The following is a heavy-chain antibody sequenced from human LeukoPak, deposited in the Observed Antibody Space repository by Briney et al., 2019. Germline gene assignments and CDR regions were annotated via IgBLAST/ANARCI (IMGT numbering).Heavy chain of an antibody. Sequence: GRSLRLSCAASEITFEDYAMHWVRQAPGKGLEWVSGISWNGGSIAYADSVKGRFTISRDNAKNSLYLQMNSLRPEDTALYYCAKDSVGWPRSSSAFDIWGQGTRVTVSS. V-gene: IGHV3-9*01. CDR3: AKDSVGWPRSSSAFDI. D-gene: IGHD5-12*01. CDR2: ISWNGGSI. J-gene: IGHJ3*02. CDR1: EITFEDYA.